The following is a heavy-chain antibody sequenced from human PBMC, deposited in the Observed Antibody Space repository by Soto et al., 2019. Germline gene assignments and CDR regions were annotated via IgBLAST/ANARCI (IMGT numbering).Heavy chain of an antibody. V-gene: IGHV1-2*04. J-gene: IGHJ4*02. D-gene: IGHD1-26*01. CDR2: INPNSGGT. Sequence: ASVKVSCKASGYTFTGYYMHWVRQAPGQGLEWMGWINPNSGGTNYAQKFQGWVTMTRDTSISTAYMELSRLRSDDTAVYYCARSPVGASVHFDYWGQGTLVTV. CDR1: GYTFTGYY. CDR3: ARSPVGASVHFDY.